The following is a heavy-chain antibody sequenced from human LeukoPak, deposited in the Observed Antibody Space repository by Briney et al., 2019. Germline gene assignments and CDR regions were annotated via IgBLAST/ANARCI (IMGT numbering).Heavy chain of an antibody. CDR2: IYYSGST. D-gene: IGHD6-19*01. J-gene: IGHJ4*02. Sequence: SDTLSLTCAVSGYSISSSNWWGWIRPPPGKGLEWIGYIYYSGSTYYNPSLKSRVTMSVDTSKNHFSLKLSSVTAVDTAVYYCASGYSSGPDYWGQGTLVTVSS. CDR1: GYSISSSNW. CDR3: ASGYSSGPDY. V-gene: IGHV4-28*01.